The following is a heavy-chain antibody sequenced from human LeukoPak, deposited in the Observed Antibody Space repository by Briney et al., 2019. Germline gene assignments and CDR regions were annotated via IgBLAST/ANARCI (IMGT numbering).Heavy chain of an antibody. V-gene: IGHV4-61*02. Sequence: SETLSLTCTVSGGSISSAGYYWSWIRQPAGKGLEWIGRIYTSGSTNYNPSLKSRVTMSVDTSKNQFSLKLSSVTAADTAVYYCARVRRGAAPYWGQGTLVTVSS. J-gene: IGHJ4*02. CDR3: ARVRRGAAPY. D-gene: IGHD1-26*01. CDR1: GGSISSAGYY. CDR2: IYTSGST.